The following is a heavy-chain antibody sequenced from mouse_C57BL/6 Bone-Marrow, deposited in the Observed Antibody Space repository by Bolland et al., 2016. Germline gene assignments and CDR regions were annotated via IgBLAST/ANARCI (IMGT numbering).Heavy chain of an antibody. J-gene: IGHJ1*01. V-gene: IGHV3-6*01. CDR3: ARDTTVVDLYFDV. CDR2: N. D-gene: IGHD1-1*01. Sequence: NNYNPSLKNRISITRDTSKNQFFLKLNSVTTEDTATYYCARDTTVVDLYFDVWGQGTT.